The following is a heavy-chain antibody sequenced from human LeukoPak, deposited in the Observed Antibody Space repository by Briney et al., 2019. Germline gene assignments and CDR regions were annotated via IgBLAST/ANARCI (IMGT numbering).Heavy chain of an antibody. CDR2: ISGGADAT. CDR1: GFTFSSYA. CDR3: AQRGIGNTWNSEGV. Sequence: PGGSLRLSCAASGFTFSSYAMTWVRQAPGKGLEWVSVISGGADATYYADSVKGRFTISRDNSKNTLYLQMNGLRAEDTAVYYCAQRGIGNTWNSEGVWGQGTLVTVSS. V-gene: IGHV3-23*01. J-gene: IGHJ4*02. D-gene: IGHD1-7*01.